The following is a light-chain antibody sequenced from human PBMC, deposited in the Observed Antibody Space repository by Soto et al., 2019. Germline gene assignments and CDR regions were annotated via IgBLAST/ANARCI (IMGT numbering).Light chain of an antibody. V-gene: IGLV2-14*01. Sequence: QSALTQPAAVSGSPGQSSTISCTGTSRDVGGYNYVSWYQQHPGKAPKLMIYDVSHRPSGVSNRFSGSKSGNTASLTISGLQAEDEADYYCSSYTSSSTYNYVFGTGTKVTVL. CDR1: SRDVGGYNY. CDR3: SSYTSSSTYNYV. CDR2: DVS. J-gene: IGLJ1*01.